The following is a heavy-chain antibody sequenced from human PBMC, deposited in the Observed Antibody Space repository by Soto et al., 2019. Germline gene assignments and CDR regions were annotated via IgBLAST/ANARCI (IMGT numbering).Heavy chain of an antibody. V-gene: IGHV3-11*01. D-gene: IGHD2-15*01. Sequence: GSLRLSCGPAGFKLSDYYMIWIRQAPGKGLEWVAYISSSGTGIYYPDSVKGRFTISRDNAKNSLYPQMSSLRAEDTDVYYCARAYSDAFDIWGQGTMVTVSS. CDR2: ISSSGTGI. J-gene: IGHJ3*02. CDR3: ARAYSDAFDI. CDR1: GFKLSDYY.